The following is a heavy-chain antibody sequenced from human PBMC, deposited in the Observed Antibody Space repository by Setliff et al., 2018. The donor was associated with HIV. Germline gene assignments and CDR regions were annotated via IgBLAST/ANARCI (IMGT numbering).Heavy chain of an antibody. CDR1: GFTFGNYW. CDR3: ANLWELGA. CDR2: IKQDGSEI. D-gene: IGHD3-16*01. V-gene: IGHV3-7*03. J-gene: IGHJ5*02. Sequence: GGSLRLSCAASGFTFGNYWMDWVRQAPGKGLEWVATIKQDGSEIYYMDSVKGRFTISRDNARTSLYLEMSSLRDEDTAVYLCANLWELGAWGQGTLVTVSS.